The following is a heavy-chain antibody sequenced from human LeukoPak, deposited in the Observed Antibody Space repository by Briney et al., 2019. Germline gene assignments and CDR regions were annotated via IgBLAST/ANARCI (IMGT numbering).Heavy chain of an antibody. Sequence: ASVKVSCKASGYTFTGYYMHWVRQAPGQGREWMGWINPNSGDTKYAQNFQGRVTMTRDRSISTVYMELSSLRSDDTAVYYCAREFMTTIHLDYWGQGTLVTVSS. CDR3: AREFMTTIHLDY. J-gene: IGHJ4*02. V-gene: IGHV1-2*02. CDR1: GYTFTGYY. CDR2: INPNSGDT. D-gene: IGHD3-16*01.